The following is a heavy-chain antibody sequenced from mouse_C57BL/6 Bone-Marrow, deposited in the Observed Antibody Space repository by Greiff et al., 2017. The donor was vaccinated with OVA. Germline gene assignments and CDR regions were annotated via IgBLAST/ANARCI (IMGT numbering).Heavy chain of an antibody. CDR2: IYPRSGNT. D-gene: IGHD1-1*01. V-gene: IGHV1-81*01. CDR3: ARKGATAVAGYFDD. Sequence: QVQLQQSGAELARPGASVKLSCKASGYTFTSYGISWVKQRTGQGLEWIGEIYPRSGNTYYNEKFKGKATLTADKSSSTAYMELRSLTSEDSAVYFCARKGATAVAGYFDDWGQGTTLTVSS. J-gene: IGHJ2*01. CDR1: GYTFTSYG.